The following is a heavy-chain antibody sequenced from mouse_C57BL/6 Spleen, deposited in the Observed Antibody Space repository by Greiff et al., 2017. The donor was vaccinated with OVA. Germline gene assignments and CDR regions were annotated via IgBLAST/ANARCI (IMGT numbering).Heavy chain of an antibody. V-gene: IGHV1-66*01. CDR2: IYPGSGNT. CDR3: AREGLRHSSFAY. CDR1: GYSFTSYY. Sequence: QVQLKESGPELVKPGASVKISCKASGYSFTSYYIHWVKQRPGQGLEWIGWIYPGSGNTKYNEKFKGKATLTADTSSSTAYMQLSSLTSEDSAVYYCAREGLRHSSFAYWGQGTLVTVSA. J-gene: IGHJ3*01. D-gene: IGHD2-4*01.